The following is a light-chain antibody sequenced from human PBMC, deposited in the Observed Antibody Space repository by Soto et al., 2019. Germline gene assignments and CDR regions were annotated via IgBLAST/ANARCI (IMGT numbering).Light chain of an antibody. J-gene: IGLJ1*01. V-gene: IGLV2-14*01. CDR2: DVS. CDR3: NSYTSSSARV. CDR1: SSDVGGYKY. Sequence: QSALTQPASVSGSPGQSITISCTGTSSDVGGYKYVSWYQQHPDKAPKLMIYDVSSRPSGVSNRFSGSKSGNTASLTISGLQAEDEADYYCNSYTSSSARVFGSGTKLTVL.